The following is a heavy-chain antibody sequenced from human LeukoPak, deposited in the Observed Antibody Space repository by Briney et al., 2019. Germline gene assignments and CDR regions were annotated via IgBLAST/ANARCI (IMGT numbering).Heavy chain of an antibody. Sequence: SETLSLTCTVSGGSISSYYWSWIRQPTGKGLEWIGYIYYSGSTNYNPSLKSRVTISVDTSKNQFSLKLSSVTAADTAVYYCARTSEGYCSGGNCWGYYYYMDVWGKGTTVTVSS. CDR3: ARTSEGYCSGGNCWGYYYYMDV. D-gene: IGHD2-15*01. J-gene: IGHJ6*03. CDR2: IYYSGST. CDR1: GGSISSYY. V-gene: IGHV4-59*01.